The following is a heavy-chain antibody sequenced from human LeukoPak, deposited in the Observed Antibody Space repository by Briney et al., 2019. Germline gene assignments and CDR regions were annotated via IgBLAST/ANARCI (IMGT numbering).Heavy chain of an antibody. CDR2: IKQDGNEE. CDR1: GFIFSDYW. D-gene: IGHD3-22*01. V-gene: IGHV3-7*03. Sequence: GGSLRLSCEDSGFIFSDYWMHWVRQAPGKGLEWVANIKQDGNEEYYVDSVKGRFTISRDNAKNSLSLQMNGLRAEDTAVYYCGKSHNYYDSSAYAHWGQGTLVTVSS. CDR3: GKSHNYYDSSAYAH. J-gene: IGHJ4*02.